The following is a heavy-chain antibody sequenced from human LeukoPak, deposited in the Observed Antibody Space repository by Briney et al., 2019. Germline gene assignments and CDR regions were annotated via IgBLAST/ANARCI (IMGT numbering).Heavy chain of an antibody. CDR2: MRYDESKK. CDR1: GFTLSYYG. Sequence: GGSLRLSCAASGFTLSYYGMHWVRRAPGKGLEWVAFMRYDESKKFYGDSVKGRFTISRDNSKNTLYLQMNSLRTEDTAVYYCAKSHLPNAYSGTYYCDYWGQGTLVTVSS. V-gene: IGHV3-30*02. D-gene: IGHD1-26*01. J-gene: IGHJ4*02. CDR3: AKSHLPNAYSGTYYCDY.